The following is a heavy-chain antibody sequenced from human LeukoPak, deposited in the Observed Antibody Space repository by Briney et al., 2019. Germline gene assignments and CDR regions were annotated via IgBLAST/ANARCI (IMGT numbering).Heavy chain of an antibody. CDR1: GGSISSYY. V-gene: IGHV4-59*08. CDR3: ARISYGSGSYYVDY. D-gene: IGHD3-10*01. Sequence: SETLSLTCTVSGGSISSYYWSWIRQPPGKGLEWIGYIYYSGSTNYNPSLKSRVTISVDTSKNQFSLKLSSVTAADTAVYYCARISYGSGSYYVDYWGQGTLVTVSS. J-gene: IGHJ4*02. CDR2: IYYSGST.